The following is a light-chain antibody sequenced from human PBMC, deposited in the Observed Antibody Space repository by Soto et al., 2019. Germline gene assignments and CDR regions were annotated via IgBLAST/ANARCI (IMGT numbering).Light chain of an antibody. V-gene: IGKV3-15*01. CDR3: QQYSNWPPWT. J-gene: IGKJ1*01. CDR2: DAS. CDR1: QSVSHN. Sequence: DIVMTQSPATLSVSPGERATFSCRASQSVSHNLAWYQQKPGQAPRLLIYDASTRATGIPARFSGSGSGTEFTLTISSLQSEDFAFYYCQQYSNWPPWTFGQGTKVEIK.